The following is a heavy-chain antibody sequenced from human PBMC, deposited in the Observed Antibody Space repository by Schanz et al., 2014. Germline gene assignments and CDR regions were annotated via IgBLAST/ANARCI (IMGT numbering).Heavy chain of an antibody. J-gene: IGHJ5*02. Sequence: VHLLESGGGLVEPGGSLRLSCAASGFSFSDYYMSWIRQAPGKGLEWLSVISASGGDTYYADSVKGRFTISRDNSKNTLYLQMSSLRADDTAVYYCAKAADWPVTRFDPWGQGTLVTVSS. V-gene: IGHV3-23*01. D-gene: IGHD3-9*01. CDR1: GFSFSDYY. CDR2: ISASGGDT. CDR3: AKAADWPVTRFDP.